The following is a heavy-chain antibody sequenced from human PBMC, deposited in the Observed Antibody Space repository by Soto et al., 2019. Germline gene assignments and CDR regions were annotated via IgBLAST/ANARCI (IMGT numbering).Heavy chain of an antibody. CDR2: IKEDGSEK. CDR3: ARGWGYFDSSGFPYLYAMDV. CDR1: GFTFSPYW. V-gene: IGHV3-7*01. J-gene: IGHJ6*02. D-gene: IGHD3-22*01. Sequence: GGAPRLSSAAPGFTFSPYWVSLVPPAPGEGGGGVANIKEDGSEKYYVDSVEGRFTISRDNAKNSLYLQMTSLRAEDTALYYCARGWGYFDSSGFPYLYAMDVWGQGTTVTVSS.